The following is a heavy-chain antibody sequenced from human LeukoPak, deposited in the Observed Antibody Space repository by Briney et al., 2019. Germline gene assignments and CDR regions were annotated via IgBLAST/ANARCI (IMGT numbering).Heavy chain of an antibody. V-gene: IGHV3-30*09. Sequence: GGSRRVSCAASGFTFSTYAMHWVRQAPGKGLEWVAVISYDEKNKFYADSVKGRFDISRDNFKNTLFLQMNSLKAEDTAVYSCAKDWGVAASATYYFDYWGQGSLVTAFS. CDR1: GFTFSTYA. CDR2: ISYDEKNK. D-gene: IGHD6-13*01. J-gene: IGHJ4*02. CDR3: AKDWGVAASATYYFDY.